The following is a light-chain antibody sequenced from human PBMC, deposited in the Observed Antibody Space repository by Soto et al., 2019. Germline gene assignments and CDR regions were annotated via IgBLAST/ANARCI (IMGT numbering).Light chain of an antibody. J-gene: IGLJ2*01. CDR3: GTWDTSLSAGV. CDR1: SSNIGSNY. Sequence: QAVVTQPPSVSAAPGQKVTISCSGSSSNIGSNYVSWYQQVPGTAPKLLIYDNNKRPSGIPDRFSGSKSGTSATLGITGLQTGDEADYYCGTWDTSLSAGVFGGGTKLTVL. V-gene: IGLV1-51*01. CDR2: DNN.